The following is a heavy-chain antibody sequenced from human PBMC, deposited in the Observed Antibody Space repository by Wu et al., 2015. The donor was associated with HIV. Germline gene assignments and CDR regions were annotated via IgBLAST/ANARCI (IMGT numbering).Heavy chain of an antibody. CDR2: INPRTDST. V-gene: IGHV1-46*01. Sequence: VQLVQSRAEVKKPGASVKVSCTAFGYTFINNFLHWVRQAPGQGPEWMGVINPRTDSTTYAQPFEGRFTMTRDTSKNTVYMELSSLRSEDTARYYCARERVDYNSGGYRAHRGYYFDYWGQGTLVTVSS. D-gene: IGHD3-22*01. CDR1: GYTFINNF. CDR3: ARERVDYNSGGYRAHRGYYFDY. J-gene: IGHJ4*02.